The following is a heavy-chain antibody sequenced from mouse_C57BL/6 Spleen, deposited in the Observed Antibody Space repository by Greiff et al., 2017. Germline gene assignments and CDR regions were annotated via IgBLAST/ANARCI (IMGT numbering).Heavy chain of an antibody. CDR1: GFTFSDYY. CDR2: ISNGGGST. D-gene: IGHD2-1*01. Sequence: EVKVEESGGGLVQPGGSLKLSCAASGFTFSDYYMYWVRQTPEKRLEWVAYISNGGGSTYYPDTVKGRFTISRDNAKNTLYLQMSRLKSEDTAMYYCARRVYYGNYVGMDYWGQGTSVTVSS. V-gene: IGHV5-12*01. J-gene: IGHJ4*01. CDR3: ARRVYYGNYVGMDY.